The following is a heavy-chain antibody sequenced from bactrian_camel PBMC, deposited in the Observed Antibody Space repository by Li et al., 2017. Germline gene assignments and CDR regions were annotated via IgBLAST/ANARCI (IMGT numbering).Heavy chain of an antibody. Sequence: QLVESGGGSVQAGGSLRLSCAVSGVTYSRNCMGWFRQAPGQEREGVATISNDGSASYADSVKGRFTTSKDNAQNTLYLQMSSLTPEDTAMYYCAAAGRCGDFWLLRFRYWGRGTQVTVS. CDR1: GVTYSRNC. D-gene: IGHD1*01. J-gene: IGHJ4*01. V-gene: IGHV3S53*01. CDR2: ISNDGSA.